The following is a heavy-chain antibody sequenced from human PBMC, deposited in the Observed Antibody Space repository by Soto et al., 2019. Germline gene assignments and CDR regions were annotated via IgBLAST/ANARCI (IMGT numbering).Heavy chain of an antibody. CDR3: ARVVNYYDSSGFYPRDY. CDR2: VYHSGRT. Sequence: SETLSLTCAVSGYSITTGYYWGWVRRPPGKGLEWIGSVYHSGRTSYNPSLESRVTISVDTSKNQFSLGLSSVTAADTAVYYCARVVNYYDSSGFYPRDYWGQGILVTVSS. CDR1: GYSITTGYY. V-gene: IGHV4-38-2*01. D-gene: IGHD3-22*01. J-gene: IGHJ4*02.